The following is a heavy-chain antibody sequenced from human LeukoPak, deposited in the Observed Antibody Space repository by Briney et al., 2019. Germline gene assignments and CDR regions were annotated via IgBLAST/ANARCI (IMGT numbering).Heavy chain of an antibody. CDR3: AKDKGSSVHHYGFDM. D-gene: IGHD3-22*01. CDR1: GFTFSAYG. Sequence: PGGSLRLSCVASGFTFSAYGMHWVRQAPGKGLEWVAVISYDVTDKYYAESVKGRFTISRDNSKNTLYVQMNTLRSEDTAVYYCAKDKGSSVHHYGFDMWGQGTMVTVSS. J-gene: IGHJ3*02. CDR2: ISYDVTDK. V-gene: IGHV3-30*18.